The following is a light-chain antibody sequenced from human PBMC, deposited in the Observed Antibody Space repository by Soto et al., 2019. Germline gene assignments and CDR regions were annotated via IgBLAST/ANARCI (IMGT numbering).Light chain of an antibody. Sequence: EIVMTQSPATLSVSPGERATLSCRASQSVNSNLAWYQQKPGQAPRLLIYGASTRATGVPSRFSRSGSGTEFILTVSSLQSEDFADYFFQQYNNWPTFGQVTTVEIK. CDR2: GAS. J-gene: IGKJ1*01. CDR3: QQYNNWPT. V-gene: IGKV3-15*01. CDR1: QSVNSN.